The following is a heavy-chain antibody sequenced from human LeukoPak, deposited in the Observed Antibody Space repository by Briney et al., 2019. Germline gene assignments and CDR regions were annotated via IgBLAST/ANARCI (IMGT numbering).Heavy chain of an antibody. CDR3: ARSYSDNRPYKGKFDY. J-gene: IGHJ4*02. V-gene: IGHV3-7*01. D-gene: IGHD3-22*01. Sequence: GGSLRLSCAASGLTFSSYWMTWVRQPSGKGLEWVANIKQDGSEEYYVDSVKGRFTISRDNAKNSLYLQLNSLRADDTALYYCARSYSDNRPYKGKFDYWGQGSLVTVSS. CDR2: IKQDGSEE. CDR1: GLTFSSYW.